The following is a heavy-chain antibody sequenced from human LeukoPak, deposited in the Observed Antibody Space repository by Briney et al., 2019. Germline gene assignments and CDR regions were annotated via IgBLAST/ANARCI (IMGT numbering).Heavy chain of an antibody. J-gene: IGHJ4*02. Sequence: PGGSLRLSCAASGFTFSSYAMSWVRQAPGKGLDWVSTISGSGDNTYYADSVKGRFTISRDNSKNTLYLQMNSLRADDTAVYYCAKDGQFSSGWYEDYWGQGTLVTVSS. CDR1: GFTFSSYA. CDR2: ISGSGDNT. V-gene: IGHV3-23*01. D-gene: IGHD6-19*01. CDR3: AKDGQFSSGWYEDY.